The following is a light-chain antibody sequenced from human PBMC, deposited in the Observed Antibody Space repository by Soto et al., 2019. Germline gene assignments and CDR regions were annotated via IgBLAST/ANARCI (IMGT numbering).Light chain of an antibody. J-gene: IGKJ1*01. V-gene: IGKV1-5*01. CDR1: QSINTW. CDR3: QQSYSTPPT. CDR2: YAS. Sequence: DIQMTQSRSTLSASVGDRVTITCLASQSINTWLAWYQQKPGKAPKLLIYYASSLESGVPSRFRGSRSGPDFTLTISSLQPEDFATYYCQQSYSTPPTFGQGTKVDIK.